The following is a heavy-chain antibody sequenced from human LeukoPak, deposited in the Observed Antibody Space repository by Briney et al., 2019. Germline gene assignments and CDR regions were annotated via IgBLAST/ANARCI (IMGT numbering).Heavy chain of an antibody. CDR2: ISYDGSNK. V-gene: IGHV3-30-3*01. Sequence: PGRTLRLSCAASGFTFSSYAMHWVRQAPGKGLEWVAVISYDGSNKYYADSVKGRFTISRDNSKNMLYLQMNSLRAEDTAVYYCARVGALQIYYYGMDVWGQGTTVTVSS. CDR1: GFTFSSYA. CDR3: ARVGALQIYYYGMDV. J-gene: IGHJ6*02. D-gene: IGHD1-26*01.